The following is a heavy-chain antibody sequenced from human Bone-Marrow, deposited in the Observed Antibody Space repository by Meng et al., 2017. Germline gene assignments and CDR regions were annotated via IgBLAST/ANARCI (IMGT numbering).Heavy chain of an antibody. J-gene: IGHJ3*02. Sequence: SVKVSCKASGGTFSSYAISWVRQAPGQGLEWMGGIIPICGTANYAQKFQGRVTITTDETTSTAYRELSRLRSENAAVYYCARMESDGSYWALVAFDIWGQGKRVTVSS. CDR3: ARMESDGSYWALVAFDI. V-gene: IGHV1-69*05. D-gene: IGHD1-26*01. CDR1: GGTFSSYA. CDR2: IIPICGTA.